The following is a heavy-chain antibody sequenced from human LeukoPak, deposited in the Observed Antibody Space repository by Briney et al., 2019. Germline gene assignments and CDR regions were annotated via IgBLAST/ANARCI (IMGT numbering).Heavy chain of an antibody. CDR2: INPNSGGT. V-gene: IGHV1-2*02. D-gene: IGHD5-18*01. CDR1: GGTFSSYA. J-gene: IGHJ4*02. Sequence: ASVKVSCKASGGTFSSYAISWVRQAPGQGLEWMGWINPNSGGTNYAQKFQGRVTMTRDTSISTAYMELSRLRSDDTAVYYCASHYSYGYFLDYWGQGTLVTVSS. CDR3: ASHYSYGYFLDY.